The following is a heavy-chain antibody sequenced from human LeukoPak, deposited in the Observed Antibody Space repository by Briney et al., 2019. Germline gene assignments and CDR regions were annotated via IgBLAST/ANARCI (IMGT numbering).Heavy chain of an antibody. Sequence: ETLSLSRAVSGGSISSYYWRSIRERPRRGREWIGYIYYTGSTNSTPSLKSRLTIAVDTSKNQFSLKLSSVTAADTAVYYCARTTEAHSWRTRYYDYYMDVWGKGTTVAVSS. V-gene: IGHV4-59*01. CDR2: IYYTGST. J-gene: IGHJ6*03. D-gene: IGHD6-13*01. CDR3: ARTTEAHSWRTRYYDYYMDV. CDR1: GGSISSYY.